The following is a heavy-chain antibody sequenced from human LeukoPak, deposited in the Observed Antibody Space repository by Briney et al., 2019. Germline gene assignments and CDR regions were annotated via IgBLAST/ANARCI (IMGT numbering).Heavy chain of an antibody. CDR1: GFTVSSNY. D-gene: IGHD1-14*01. CDR3: ARGQPAWCFDY. V-gene: IGHV3-53*01. CDR2: IYSGGST. Sequence: GGSLRLSCAASGFTVSSNYMSWVRQAPGKGLEWVSVIYSGGSTYYADSVKGRFTISRDNSKNTLYLQMNSLRAEDTAMYYCARGQPAWCFDYWGQGTLVTVSS. J-gene: IGHJ4*02.